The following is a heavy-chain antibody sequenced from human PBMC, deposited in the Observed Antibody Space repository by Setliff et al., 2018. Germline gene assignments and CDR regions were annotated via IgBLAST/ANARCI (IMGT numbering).Heavy chain of an antibody. CDR2: ISPHSGNV. CDR1: GYTFTNYG. CDR3: AGASTSIDPYDFDY. V-gene: IGHV1-18*01. D-gene: IGHD3-16*02. J-gene: IGHJ4*02. Sequence: ASVKVSCKASGYTFTNYGVNWVRQAPGQGLEWLGWISPHSGNVYSAPKVQGRVTLTTDTSTNTAYMELRNLQSDDTAVYYCAGASTSIDPYDFDYWGQGTLVTVSS.